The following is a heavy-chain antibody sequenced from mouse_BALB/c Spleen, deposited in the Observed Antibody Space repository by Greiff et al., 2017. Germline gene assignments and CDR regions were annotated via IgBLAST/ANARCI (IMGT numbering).Heavy chain of an antibody. Sequence: VQGVESGPELVKPGASVKISCKASGYAFSSSWMNWVKQRPGQGLEWIGRIYPGDGDTNYNGKFKGKATLTADKSSSTAYMQLSSLTSVDSAVYFCAREDGYDGAYWGQGTLVTVSA. CDR1: GYAFSSSW. CDR2: IYPGDGDT. J-gene: IGHJ3*01. D-gene: IGHD2-2*01. V-gene: IGHV1-82*01. CDR3: AREDGYDGAY.